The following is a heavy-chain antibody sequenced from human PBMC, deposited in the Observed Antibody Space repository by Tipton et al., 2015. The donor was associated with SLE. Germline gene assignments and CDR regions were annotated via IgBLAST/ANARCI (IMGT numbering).Heavy chain of an antibody. CDR2: IYYSGST. CDR3: VRNDAFDI. Sequence: LRLSCTVSGGSISSSSYYWGWIRQPPGKGLEWIGSIYYSGSTYYNPSLKSRVTISVGTSKNQFSLKLSSVTAADTAVYYCVRNDAFDIWGQGTMVTVSS. CDR1: GGSISSSSYY. V-gene: IGHV4-39*07. J-gene: IGHJ3*02.